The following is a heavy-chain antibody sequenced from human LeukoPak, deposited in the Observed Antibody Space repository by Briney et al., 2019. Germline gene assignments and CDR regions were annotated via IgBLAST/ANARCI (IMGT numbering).Heavy chain of an antibody. CDR3: ARGSTTYYYDPTGYSDY. CDR2: INSDGSST. CDR1: GFTFSSYW. J-gene: IGHJ4*02. V-gene: IGHV3-74*01. D-gene: IGHD3-22*01. Sequence: GGSLRLSCEASGFTFSSYWMLWVRRAPGKGLVWVSRINSDGSSTSYADSVKGRFTISRDNAKNTLYLQMNSLRAEDTAVYYCARGSTTYYYDPTGYSDYWGQGTLVTVSS.